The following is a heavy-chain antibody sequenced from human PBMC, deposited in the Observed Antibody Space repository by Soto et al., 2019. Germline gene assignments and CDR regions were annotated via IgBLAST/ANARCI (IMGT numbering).Heavy chain of an antibody. J-gene: IGHJ4*02. Sequence: QVQLVESGGGVVQPGRSLRLSCAASGFTFSSYGMHWVRQAPGKGLEWVVVISYDGSNKYYADSVKGRFTISRDNSKNTPYLQMNSLRDDDASVYYCANWDCNSTSCYQYYWGQGTLVTVSS. CDR1: GFTFSSYG. D-gene: IGHD2-2*01. CDR2: ISYDGSNK. V-gene: IGHV3-30*18. CDR3: ANWDCNSTSCYQYY.